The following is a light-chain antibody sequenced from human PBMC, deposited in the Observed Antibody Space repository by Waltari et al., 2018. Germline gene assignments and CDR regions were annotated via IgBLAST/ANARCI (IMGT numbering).Light chain of an antibody. J-gene: IGKJ2*01. Sequence: IQLTQPPSFLSASVGDRVTITCRASQTISIYLAWYQQKPGKAPKLLIYAESTLQRGVPSRFSGSASGTEFSLTISSLQPEDSATYYCQQLNSYRYTFGQGTKLEIK. V-gene: IGKV1-9*01. CDR2: AES. CDR3: QQLNSYRYT. CDR1: QTISIY.